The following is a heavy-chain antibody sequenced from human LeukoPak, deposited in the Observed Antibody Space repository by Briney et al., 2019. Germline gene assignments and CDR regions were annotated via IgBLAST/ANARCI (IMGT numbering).Heavy chain of an antibody. Sequence: GGSRRLSCVASEFTFSRYWMSWVRQAPGKGLEWVANIRQDGSEKYYVDSAKGRFTISRDNAKNSLYLQMNSLRAEDTAVYYCARDFSWTGGYFDYWGQGTLVTVSS. CDR1: EFTFSRYW. D-gene: IGHD1-14*01. J-gene: IGHJ4*02. CDR3: ARDFSWTGGYFDY. CDR2: IRQDGSEK. V-gene: IGHV3-7*01.